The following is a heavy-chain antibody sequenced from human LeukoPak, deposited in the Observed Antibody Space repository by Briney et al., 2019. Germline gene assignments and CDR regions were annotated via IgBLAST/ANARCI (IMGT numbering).Heavy chain of an antibody. Sequence: GASVKVSCKASGYTFTRYYMHWVRQAPGPGLEWMGMIDPNGGSATYGQKFQGRVTMTRDTSTSTVYMEKSSLRSEETAVDFCARDIPVGGVDAFDTWGQGTMGTVSS. CDR2: IDPNGGSA. J-gene: IGHJ3*02. D-gene: IGHD2-2*02. CDR3: ARDIPVGGVDAFDT. CDR1: GYTFTRYY. V-gene: IGHV1-46*01.